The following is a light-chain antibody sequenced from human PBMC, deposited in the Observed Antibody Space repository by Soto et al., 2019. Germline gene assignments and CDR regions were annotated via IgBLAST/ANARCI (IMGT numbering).Light chain of an antibody. V-gene: IGKV3-20*01. Sequence: IVLTQSPGTLSLSPGERATLSCRASQSVYSDFLAWYQQKPGQAHRLLIYGASSRATGIPDRFSGSGSVTDFTLTISRLEPEDFAVYYGQQYGSSPLTFGGGTKVEIK. CDR3: QQYGSSPLT. CDR1: QSVYSDF. J-gene: IGKJ4*01. CDR2: GAS.